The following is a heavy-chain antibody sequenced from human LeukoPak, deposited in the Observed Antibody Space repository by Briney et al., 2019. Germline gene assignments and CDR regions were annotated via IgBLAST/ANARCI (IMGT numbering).Heavy chain of an antibody. CDR3: ARAGSGQKGRWFDP. D-gene: IGHD1-26*01. CDR2: IYYSGST. V-gene: IGHV4-59*01. J-gene: IGHJ5*02. Sequence: SETLSLTCTVSGGSISSYYWSWIRQPPGKGLEWIGYIYYSGSTNYSPSLKSRVTISVDTSKNQFSLKLSSVTAADTAVYYCARAGSGQKGRWFDPWGQGTLVTVSS. CDR1: GGSISSYY.